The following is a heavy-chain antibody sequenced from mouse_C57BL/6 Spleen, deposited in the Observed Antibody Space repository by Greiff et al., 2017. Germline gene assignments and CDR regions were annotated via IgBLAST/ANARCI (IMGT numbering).Heavy chain of an antibody. J-gene: IGHJ1*03. V-gene: IGHV1-64*01. CDR1: GYTFTSYW. CDR3: ARSPYDYEYFDV. Sequence: QVQLQQPGAELVKPGASVKLSCKASGYTFTSYWMHWVKQRPGQGLEWIGMIHPNSGSTNYNEKFKSKATLTVDKSSSTAYMQLSSLTSEDSAVYYCARSPYDYEYFDVWGTGTTVTVSS. CDR2: IHPNSGST. D-gene: IGHD2-4*01.